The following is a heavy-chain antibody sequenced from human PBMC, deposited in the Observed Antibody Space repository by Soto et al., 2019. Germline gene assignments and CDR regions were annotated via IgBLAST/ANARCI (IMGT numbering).Heavy chain of an antibody. D-gene: IGHD4-17*01. Sequence: QVQLVESGGGLVKPGGSLRLSCAASGFTFSDYYMSWIRQAPGKGLEWVSYISGSSSYTKQADSVRGRFTISRDNAKNSVYLHMSSLRAEDTAVYHCARIGVAYGASPDYWGQGTLVTVSS. CDR3: ARIGVAYGASPDY. V-gene: IGHV3-11*06. CDR2: ISGSSSYT. J-gene: IGHJ4*02. CDR1: GFTFSDYY.